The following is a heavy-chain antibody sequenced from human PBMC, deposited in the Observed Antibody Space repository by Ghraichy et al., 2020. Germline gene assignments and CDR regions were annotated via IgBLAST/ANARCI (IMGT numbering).Heavy chain of an antibody. CDR3: AGSGYSYGIAQGYYYYGMDV. J-gene: IGHJ6*02. CDR2: IYTSGST. D-gene: IGHD5-18*01. V-gene: IGHV4-4*09. CDR1: GGSISSYY. Sequence: SETLSLTCTVSGGSISSYYWSWIRQPPGKGLEWIGYIYTSGSTNYNPSLKSRVTISVDTSKNQFSLKLSSVTAADTAVYYCAGSGYSYGIAQGYYYYGMDVWGQGTTVTVSS.